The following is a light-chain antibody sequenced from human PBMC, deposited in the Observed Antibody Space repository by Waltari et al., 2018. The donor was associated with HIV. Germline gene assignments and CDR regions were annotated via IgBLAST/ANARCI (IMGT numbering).Light chain of an antibody. CDR1: QSLLYTNGYNY. Sequence: IVVTQSPLSLPVPPGEPASISCTSNQSLLYTNGYNYLDWYLQKPGQSPQLLIYLGSNWASGVPDRFSGSGSGTHFTLKISKLQTEDVGVYYCMQALQIPWTFGLGTKVEIK. CDR2: LGS. J-gene: IGKJ1*01. CDR3: MQALQIPWT. V-gene: IGKV2-28*01.